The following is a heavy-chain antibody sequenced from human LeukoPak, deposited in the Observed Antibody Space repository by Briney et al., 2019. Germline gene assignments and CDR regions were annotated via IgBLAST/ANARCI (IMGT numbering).Heavy chain of an antibody. Sequence: GGSLRLSCAASGFTISGYAMSWVRQAPGMGLEWVSVISGNGGNTHYADSVKGRFTISRDNSKNTLYLQMSSLRADDTAVYYCAKGGYCSSTSCPADYWGQGTLVTVSS. CDR1: GFTISGYA. CDR2: ISGNGGNT. J-gene: IGHJ4*02. CDR3: AKGGYCSSTSCPADY. V-gene: IGHV3-23*01. D-gene: IGHD2-2*01.